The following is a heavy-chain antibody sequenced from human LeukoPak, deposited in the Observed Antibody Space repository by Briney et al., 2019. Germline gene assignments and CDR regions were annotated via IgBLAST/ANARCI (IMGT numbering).Heavy chain of an antibody. D-gene: IGHD3-22*01. CDR3: AKSSDSSGYYSAEYFQH. J-gene: IGHJ1*01. CDR1: GFTFSSYG. Sequence: GRSLRLSCAASGFTFSSYGLHWVRQAPGKGLEWVAVISYDGSNKNYADSVKGRFTISRDNSKNTLYLQMNSLRAEDTAVYYCAKSSDSSGYYSAEYFQHWGQGTLVTVSS. V-gene: IGHV3-30*18. CDR2: ISYDGSNK.